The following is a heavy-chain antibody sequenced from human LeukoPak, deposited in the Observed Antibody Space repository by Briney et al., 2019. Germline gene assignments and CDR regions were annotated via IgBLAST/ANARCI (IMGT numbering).Heavy chain of an antibody. Sequence: PGGSLRLSCAASGFTFDDYAMHWVRQAPGKGLEWVSLISWDGGSTYYADSVKGRFTISRDNSKNSLYLQMNSLRAEDTAVYYCAREDGSSYYFDYWGQGTLVTVAS. CDR1: GFTFDDYA. D-gene: IGHD6-6*01. V-gene: IGHV3-43D*03. J-gene: IGHJ4*02. CDR3: AREDGSSYYFDY. CDR2: ISWDGGST.